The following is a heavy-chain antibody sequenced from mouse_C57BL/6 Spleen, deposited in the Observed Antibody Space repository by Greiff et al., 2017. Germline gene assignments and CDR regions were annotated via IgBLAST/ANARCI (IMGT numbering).Heavy chain of an antibody. V-gene: IGHV2-4*01. Sequence: QVQLQQSGPGLVQPSQSLSITCTVSGFSLTSYGVHWVRQPPGKGLEWLGVIWSGGSTDYNAAFISRLSISKDNSKSQVFFKMNSLQADDTAIYYCAKNGGGYYGSCLDYWGQGTTLTVSS. CDR1: GFSLTSYG. CDR3: AKNGGGYYGSCLDY. D-gene: IGHD1-1*01. J-gene: IGHJ2*01. CDR2: IWSGGST.